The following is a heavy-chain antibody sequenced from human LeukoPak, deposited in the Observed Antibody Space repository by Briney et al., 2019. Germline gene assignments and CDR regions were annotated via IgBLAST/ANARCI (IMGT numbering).Heavy chain of an antibody. J-gene: IGHJ4*02. CDR1: GFTFSSYG. V-gene: IGHV3-30*18. Sequence: GGSLRLSCEASGFTFSSYGMHWVRQAPGKGLEWVAVISYDGSNKYYADSVKGRFTISRDNPKNTLYLQMNSLRAEDTAVYYCAKEGDYWGQGTLVTVSS. CDR2: ISYDGSNK. CDR3: AKEGDY.